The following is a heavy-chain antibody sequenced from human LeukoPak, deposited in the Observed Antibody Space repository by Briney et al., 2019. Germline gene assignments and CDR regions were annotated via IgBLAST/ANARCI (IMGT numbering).Heavy chain of an antibody. D-gene: IGHD3-22*01. V-gene: IGHV3-23*01. CDR3: AKVRYDTTGYPPLYYFDY. J-gene: IGHJ4*01. CDR1: GFTFSNSA. CDR2: LSGSGITT. Sequence: GGSLRLSCAASGFTFSNSAMSWVRQAPGKGLEWVSTLSGSGITTYYADSVKGRFTISRDKSKNTLYLEMNSLRAEDTAVYYCAKVRYDTTGYPPLYYFDYWGQGTLVTVSS.